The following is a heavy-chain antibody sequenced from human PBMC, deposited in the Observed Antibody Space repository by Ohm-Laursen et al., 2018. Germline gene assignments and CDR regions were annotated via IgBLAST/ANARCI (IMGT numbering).Heavy chain of an antibody. J-gene: IGHJ4*02. CDR1: GGSISSYY. CDR2: IYYSGST. V-gene: IGHV4-59*08. D-gene: IGHD1-26*01. CDR3: AGNRLGSSFDN. Sequence: GTLSLTCSVSGGSISSYYWTWIRQPPGKGLEWIGYIYYSGSTNYNPSLKSRVTISADTSKNQISLSLRSVTAADTAIYYCAGNRLGSSFDNWGPGTVVTVSS.